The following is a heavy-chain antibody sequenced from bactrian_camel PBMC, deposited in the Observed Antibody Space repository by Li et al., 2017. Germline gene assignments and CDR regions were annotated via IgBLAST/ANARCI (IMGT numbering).Heavy chain of an antibody. CDR3: AAAAGGMQGIRIRWSDFGY. J-gene: IGHJ6*01. D-gene: IGHD2*01. CDR2: IGNDGNL. Sequence: HVQLVESGGGSVQAGGSLALSCQFSELPTVMAWFRQAPGKGREGVASIGNDGNLTYVDSVKGRFTISKDSAKNSVYLQMDNLKPEDTAKYHCAAAAGGMQGIRIRWSDFGYWGQGTQVTVS. V-gene: IGHV3S9*01. CDR1: ELPTV.